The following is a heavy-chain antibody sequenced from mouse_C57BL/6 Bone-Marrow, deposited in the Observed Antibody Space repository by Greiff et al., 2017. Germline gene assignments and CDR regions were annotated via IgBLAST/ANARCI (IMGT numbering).Heavy chain of an antibody. CDR2: ISGGGGNT. D-gene: IGHD1-1*01. J-gene: IGHJ1*03. Sequence: EVQLVESGGGLVKPGGSLKLSCAASGFTFSSYTMSWVRQTPEKRLQWVAAISGGGGNTYYPDSLKGRFTISRDNDKNILYLQMSSLRSEDTALYYCSRQVATVLATKYFDDWGTGTTVTVAS. CDR3: SRQVATVLATKYFDD. CDR1: GFTFSSYT. V-gene: IGHV5-9*01.